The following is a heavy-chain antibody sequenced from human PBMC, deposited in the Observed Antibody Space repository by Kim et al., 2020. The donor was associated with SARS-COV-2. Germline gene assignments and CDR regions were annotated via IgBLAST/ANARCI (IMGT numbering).Heavy chain of an antibody. J-gene: IGHJ5*02. CDR2: IIPIFGTA. D-gene: IGHD3-10*01. CDR3: ARGGQYYYFVPPGHGADNWFDP. CDR1: GGTFSSYA. V-gene: IGHV1-69*13. Sequence: SVKVSCKASGGTFSSYAISWVRQAPGQGLEWMGGIIPIFGTANYAQKFQGRVTITADESTSTAYMELSSLRSEDTAVYYCARGGQYYYFVPPGHGADNWFDPWGQGTLVTVSS.